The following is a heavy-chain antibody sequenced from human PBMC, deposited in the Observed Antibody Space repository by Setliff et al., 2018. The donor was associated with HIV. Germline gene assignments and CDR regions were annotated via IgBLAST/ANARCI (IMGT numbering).Heavy chain of an antibody. J-gene: IGHJ1*01. Sequence: ASVKVSCKASGYTFSTYSMNWVRQAPGQGLEWMGWINTKTGNPTYAQGFTGRFVFSLDTSVSTAYLQINSLKAEDTAIYYCARVGVDSQEYFQHWGQGTLVTVSS. CDR1: GYTFSTYS. D-gene: IGHD3-3*01. CDR2: INTKTGNP. CDR3: ARVGVDSQEYFQH. V-gene: IGHV7-4-1*02.